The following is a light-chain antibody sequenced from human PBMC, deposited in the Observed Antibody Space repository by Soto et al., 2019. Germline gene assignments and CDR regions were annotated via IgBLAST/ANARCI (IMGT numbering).Light chain of an antibody. Sequence: VLTQPPGTLSLSPGERATLSCRASQSVSSTYLAWYQQKPGQAPRLLIYGASSRATGIPDRFSGSGSGTDFTLTISRLEPEDFAVYYCHQFGSSPRTFGQGTKVDIK. J-gene: IGKJ1*01. CDR2: GAS. CDR3: HQFGSSPRT. CDR1: QSVSSTY. V-gene: IGKV3-20*01.